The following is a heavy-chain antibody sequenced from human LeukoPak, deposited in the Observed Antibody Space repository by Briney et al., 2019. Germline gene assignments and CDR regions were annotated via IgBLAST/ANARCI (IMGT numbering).Heavy chain of an antibody. J-gene: IGHJ4*02. CDR2: ISSSGNTI. CDR3: ARDLTGATSGGY. V-gene: IGHV3-48*03. D-gene: IGHD1-26*01. CDR1: GFTFSSYE. Sequence: QPGRSLRLSCAASGFTFSSYEMNWVRQAPGRGLDWVSYISSSGNTIYYADSVKGRFTISRDNAKNSLYLQMNSLRAEDTAVYYCARDLTGATSGGYWGQGTLVTVSS.